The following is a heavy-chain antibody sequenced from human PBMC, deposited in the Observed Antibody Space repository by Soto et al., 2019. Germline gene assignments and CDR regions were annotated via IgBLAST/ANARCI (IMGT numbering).Heavy chain of an antibody. CDR3: VKRGDGYNSGYFDY. D-gene: IGHD5-12*01. V-gene: IGHV3-64D*06. Sequence: PGGSLRLSCAASGFTFTIYAMHGVRQAPGKGLEYVSAISSNGGSTYYADPVKGRFTISRDNSKNTLYLQMSSLRAEDTAVYYCVKRGDGYNSGYFDYWGQGTLVTGSS. J-gene: IGHJ4*02. CDR2: ISSNGGST. CDR1: GFTFTIYA.